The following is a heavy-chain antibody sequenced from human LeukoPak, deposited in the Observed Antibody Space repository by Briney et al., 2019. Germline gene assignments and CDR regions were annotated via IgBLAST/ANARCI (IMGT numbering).Heavy chain of an antibody. D-gene: IGHD4-17*01. CDR3: ARIYGDYIVY. Sequence: SESLSLTCAVYSGSFRGYQWGWSRQSPGKGMEWIGEIDDSGTTNYNPSLKSRLTISVDTSKNQFSLQLNSVTAADMAVYYCARIYGDYIVYWGRGTLVTVSS. CDR2: IDDSGTT. V-gene: IGHV4-34*01. J-gene: IGHJ4*02. CDR1: SGSFRGYQ.